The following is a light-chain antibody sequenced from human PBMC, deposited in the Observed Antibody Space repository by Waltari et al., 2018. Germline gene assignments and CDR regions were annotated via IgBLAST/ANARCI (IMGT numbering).Light chain of an antibody. CDR2: QDT. CDR3: QAWDSRTVV. Sequence: SYELTQPPSVSVSPGQTASITCSGDKLGDKYACWYQQKPGQSPVLVIYQDTKRPSGIPERFSGSNSGNTATLTISGTQAMDEADYYCQAWDSRTVVFGGGTKLTVL. V-gene: IGLV3-1*01. J-gene: IGLJ2*01. CDR1: KLGDKY.